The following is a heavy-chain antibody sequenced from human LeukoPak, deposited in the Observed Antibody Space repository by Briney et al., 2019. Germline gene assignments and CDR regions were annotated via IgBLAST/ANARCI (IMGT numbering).Heavy chain of an antibody. CDR3: ARDGIDY. V-gene: IGHV3-7*04. CDR2: IKPEGKEK. J-gene: IGHJ4*02. D-gene: IGHD1-26*01. Sequence: PGGSLRLSCAASGLTFSSYWMSWVRQAPGKGLEGVANIKPEGKEKFYVDSVKGRFTISRDNANNSVFLQMNSLTAEDTAVYYCARDGIDYWGQGTLVTVSS. CDR1: GLTFSSYW.